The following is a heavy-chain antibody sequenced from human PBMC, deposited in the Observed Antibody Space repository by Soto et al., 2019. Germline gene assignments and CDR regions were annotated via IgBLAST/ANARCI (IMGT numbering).Heavy chain of an antibody. V-gene: IGHV4-30-2*01. J-gene: IGHJ4*02. CDR2: ISHSGST. CDR1: GGSISRGGYS. Sequence: QLQLQESGSGLVKPSQTLSLTCAVSGGSISRGGYSWSWIRQPPGKGLEWIGYISHSGSTYYNPSLECRVTISVDRSKTQFSLKLISVTAADTAMYYCASGSHVPHYWGQGTLVTVPS. D-gene: IGHD6-6*01. CDR3: ASGSHVPHY.